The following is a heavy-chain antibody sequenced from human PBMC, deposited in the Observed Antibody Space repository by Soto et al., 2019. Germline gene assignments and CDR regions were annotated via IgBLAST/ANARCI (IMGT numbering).Heavy chain of an antibody. D-gene: IGHD6-19*01. Sequence: SETLSLTCAVYGGSFSGYYWSWIRQPPGRGLEWIGHIHYSGSTNYNPSLKSRVTISVDTSKNQFSLKLSSVTAADTAVCYCARGGYVAVAVDYWGQGTLVTVSS. CDR2: IHYSGST. CDR3: ARGGYVAVAVDY. CDR1: GGSFSGYY. V-gene: IGHV4-59*01. J-gene: IGHJ4*02.